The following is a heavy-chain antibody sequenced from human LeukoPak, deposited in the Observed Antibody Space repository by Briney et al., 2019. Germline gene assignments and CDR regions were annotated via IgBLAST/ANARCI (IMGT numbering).Heavy chain of an antibody. CDR2: MNPNSGNT. J-gene: IGHJ3*02. D-gene: IGHD6-6*01. CDR1: GYTFTSYD. CDR3: ARVFEYSSSSDAFDI. Sequence: ASVKVSCKASGYTFTSYDINWVRQATGQGLEWMGWMNPNSGNTGYAQTFQGRVTITRNTSISAAYMELSSLRSEDTAVYYCARVFEYSSSSDAFDIWGQGTMVTVSS. V-gene: IGHV1-8*03.